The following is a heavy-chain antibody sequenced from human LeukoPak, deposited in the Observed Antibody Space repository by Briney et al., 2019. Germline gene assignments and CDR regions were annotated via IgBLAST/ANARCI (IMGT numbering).Heavy chain of an antibody. CDR2: ISSNGGST. V-gene: IGHV3-64*01. CDR1: GLTFISYA. D-gene: IGHD5-18*01. J-gene: IGHJ4*02. CDR3: VRRRGYSYDY. Sequence: GGSLRLSCAASGLTFISYAMDWVRQAPGKGLEYVSGISSNGGSTYYASSVKGRFTISRDNSKTTLDLQMGSLRAEDMAVYYCVRRRGYSYDYWGQGTLVSVSS.